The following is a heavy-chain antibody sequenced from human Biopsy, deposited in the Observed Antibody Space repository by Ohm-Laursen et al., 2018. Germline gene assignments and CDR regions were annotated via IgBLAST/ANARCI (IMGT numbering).Heavy chain of an antibody. CDR1: GYTFTDHY. D-gene: IGHD3-3*01. J-gene: IGHJ4*02. CDR2: VNPNGGST. Sequence: SSVKVSCKASGYTFTDHYLHWVRQAPGQGLEWMGVVNPNGGSTSYAQKFQGRVSMTRDRSTTTAYMELSNLKSEDTAVYYCATPFQYYDSWGGYPPFDHWGQGTLVTVSS. V-gene: IGHV1-46*01. CDR3: ATPFQYYDSWGGYPPFDH.